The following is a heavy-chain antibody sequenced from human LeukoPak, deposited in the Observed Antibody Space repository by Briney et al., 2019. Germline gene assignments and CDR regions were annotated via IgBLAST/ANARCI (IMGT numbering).Heavy chain of an antibody. CDR2: IYYSGST. J-gene: IGHJ2*01. V-gene: IGHV4-39*01. CDR3: ARQPPTRGSGSYYGWYFDL. D-gene: IGHD1-26*01. CDR1: GGSISSYY. Sequence: KASETLSLTCTVSGGSISSYYWGWIRQPPGKGLEWIGSIYYSGSTYYNPSLKSRVTISVDTSKNQFSLKLSSVTAADTAVYYCARQPPTRGSGSYYGWYFDLWGRGTLVTVSS.